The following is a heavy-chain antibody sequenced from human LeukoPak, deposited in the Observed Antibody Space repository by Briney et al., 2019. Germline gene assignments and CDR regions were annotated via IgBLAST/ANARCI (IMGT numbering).Heavy chain of an antibody. CDR3: ARVSRLSARLRYFDWLPNQTYYYYMDV. CDR2: VYYTDKT. J-gene: IGHJ6*03. V-gene: IGHV4-59*01. CDR1: NDSFSNYY. Sequence: ASETLSLTCTVSNDSFSNYYWTWIRQSPGKALEWIGYVYYTDKTHYNPSLKSRVTISVDTSKNQFSLKLSSVTAADTAVYYCARVSRLSARLRYFDWLPNQTYYYYMDVWGKGTRSPSP. D-gene: IGHD3-9*01.